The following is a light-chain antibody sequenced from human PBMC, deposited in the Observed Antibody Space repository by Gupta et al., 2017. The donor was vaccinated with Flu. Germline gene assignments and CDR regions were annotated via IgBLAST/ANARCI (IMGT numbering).Light chain of an antibody. Sequence: QSALTQPASVSGSPGQSITIPCSGTSSDVGRSNSVSWYQQHPGKAPKLLIYDVSSRPSGVSGRFSGSKSGNTASLTISGLQAEDETDYYCSSYTSVSTFYVFGTGTKVTVL. CDR1: SSDVGRSNS. CDR2: DVS. V-gene: IGLV2-14*03. J-gene: IGLJ1*01. CDR3: SSYTSVSTFYV.